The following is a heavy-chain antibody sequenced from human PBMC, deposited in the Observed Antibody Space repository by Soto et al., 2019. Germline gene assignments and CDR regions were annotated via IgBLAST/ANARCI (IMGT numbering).Heavy chain of an antibody. V-gene: IGHV1-2*04. CDR2: INPNSGGT. CDR1: GYTFTGYY. Sequence: ASVKVSCKASGYTFTGYYMHWVRQAPGQGLEWMGWINPNSGGTNYAQKFQGWVTMTRDTSISTAYMELSRLRSDDTAVYYCARSLASSYGYTSFYYYYGMDVWGQGTTVTVS. D-gene: IGHD5-18*01. CDR3: ARSLASSYGYTSFYYYYGMDV. J-gene: IGHJ6*02.